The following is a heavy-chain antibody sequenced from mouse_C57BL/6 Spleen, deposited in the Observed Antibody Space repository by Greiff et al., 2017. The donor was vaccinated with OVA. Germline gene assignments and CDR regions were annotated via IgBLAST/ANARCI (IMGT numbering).Heavy chain of an antibody. CDR1: GYTFTSYW. CDR2: IYPSDSET. Sequence: QVQLQQSGAELVRPGSSVKLSCKASGYTFTSYWMDWVKQRPGQGLEWIGNIYPSDSETHYNQKFKDKATLTVDKSSSTAYMQLSSLTSEDSAVYYCARSYDGYPGYWGQGTTLTVSS. CDR3: ARSYDGYPGY. V-gene: IGHV1-61*01. D-gene: IGHD2-3*01. J-gene: IGHJ2*01.